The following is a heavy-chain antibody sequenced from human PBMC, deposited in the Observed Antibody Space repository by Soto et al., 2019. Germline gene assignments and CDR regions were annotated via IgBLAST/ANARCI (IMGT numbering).Heavy chain of an antibody. V-gene: IGHV4-59*07. J-gene: IGHJ4*02. D-gene: IGHD4-17*01. CDR1: GGSMSFYY. Sequence: KPSDTLSLTCNVSGGSMSFYYWSWIRQPPGKGLEWVGYIYYRGTTNYNPSLRSRVTILIDMSKNQFSLKMTSVTAADTAVYYCARGGGPTTTTLTTYDYWAQGSLVTVSS. CDR2: IYYRGTT. CDR3: ARGGGPTTTTLTTYDY.